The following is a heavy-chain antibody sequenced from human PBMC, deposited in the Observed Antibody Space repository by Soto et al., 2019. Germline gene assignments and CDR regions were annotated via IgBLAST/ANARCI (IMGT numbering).Heavy chain of an antibody. V-gene: IGHV3-21*01. D-gene: IGHD2-15*01. CDR2: ISRTSNYI. Sequence: GGSLRLSCAASGFTFSGYSMNWVRQAPGKGLEWVSSISRTSNYIHYADSVKGRFIISRDNAQNSLFLQMDSLRAEDTAMYYCASGFCGLVGPVVGGYWGQGTLVTVSS. J-gene: IGHJ4*01. CDR1: GFTFSGYS. CDR3: ASGFCGLVGPVVGGY.